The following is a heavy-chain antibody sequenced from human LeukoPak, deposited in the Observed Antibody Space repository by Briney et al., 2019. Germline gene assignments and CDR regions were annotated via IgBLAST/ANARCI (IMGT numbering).Heavy chain of an antibody. CDR2: IYYSGST. J-gene: IGHJ4*02. D-gene: IGHD2-2*01. CDR3: ARLRLPAAMAGDY. V-gene: IGHV4-39*01. Sequence: SETLSLTCTVSGGSISSSSYYWGWIRQPPGKGLEWIGSIYYSGSTYYNPSLKSRVTISVDTSKNQFSLKLSSVTAADTAVYYCARLRLPAAMAGDYWGQGTLVTVSS. CDR1: GGSISSSSYY.